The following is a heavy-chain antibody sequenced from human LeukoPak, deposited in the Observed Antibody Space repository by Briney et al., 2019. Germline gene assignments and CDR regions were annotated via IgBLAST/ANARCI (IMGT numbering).Heavy chain of an antibody. J-gene: IGHJ4*02. CDR1: GYSITSIYY. D-gene: IGHD3-16*01. CDR2: IHHSGDT. V-gene: IGHV4-38-2*02. Sequence: KPSETLSLTCTVSGYSITSIYYWGWIRQPPGKGLEWIGSIHHSGDTAYNPSLKSRVTISVDTSKSQFSLKLSSVTAADTAVYYCARSYASSGLDHWGRGTLVTVSS. CDR3: ARSYASSGLDH.